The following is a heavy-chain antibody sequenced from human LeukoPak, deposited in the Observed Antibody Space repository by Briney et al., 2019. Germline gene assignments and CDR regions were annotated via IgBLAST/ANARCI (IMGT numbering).Heavy chain of an antibody. Sequence: SSETLSLICTVSGGSISSYYWSWIRQPPGKGLEWIGYIYYSGSTNYNPSLKSRVTISVDTSKNQFSLKLSSVTAADTAVYYCARVGDSSSWYRWFDPWGQGTLVTVSS. CDR1: GGSISSYY. J-gene: IGHJ5*02. CDR3: ARVGDSSSWYRWFDP. V-gene: IGHV4-59*01. CDR2: IYYSGST. D-gene: IGHD6-13*01.